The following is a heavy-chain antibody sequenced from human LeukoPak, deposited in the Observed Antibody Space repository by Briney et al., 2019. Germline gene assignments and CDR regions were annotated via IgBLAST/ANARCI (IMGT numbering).Heavy chain of an antibody. V-gene: IGHV3-30*18. CDR2: ISYDGSNK. J-gene: IGHJ5*02. Sequence: GRSLRLSCAASGFTFSSYGMHWVRQAPGKGLEWVAVISYDGSNKGYADSVKGRFTLSRDNSKNTLYLQMHSLRAEDTAVYFCAEERSWGQGTLLTVSS. CDR3: AEERS. CDR1: GFTFSSYG.